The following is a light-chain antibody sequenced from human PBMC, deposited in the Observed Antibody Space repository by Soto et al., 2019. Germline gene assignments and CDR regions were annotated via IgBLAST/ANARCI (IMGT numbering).Light chain of an antibody. V-gene: IGLV1-44*01. J-gene: IGLJ3*02. CDR1: SSNIGSNP. CDR3: AAWDDSLNGQGV. Sequence: QSVLTQPPSASGTPGQRVTISCSGSSSNIGSNPVNWYQQLPGTAPKLLIYSTNQRPSGVPDRFSGSKSGTSASLAISGLHSEDEADYYCAAWDDSLNGQGVFGGGTKVTVL. CDR2: STN.